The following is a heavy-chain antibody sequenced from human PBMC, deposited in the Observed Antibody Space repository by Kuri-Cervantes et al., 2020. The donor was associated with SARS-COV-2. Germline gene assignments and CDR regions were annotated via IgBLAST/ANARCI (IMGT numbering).Heavy chain of an antibody. CDR2: IYYSGTT. CDR3: ARDGDGYNSHFDH. J-gene: IGHJ4*02. V-gene: IGHV4-31*02. Sequence: LRLSRTVSGGSISSGDYYWSWIRQHPGKGLEWIGNIYYSGTTYYSPSLKSRVTISVDTSKNQFSLKVSSVTAADTAVYYCARDGDGYNSHFDHWGQGTLVTVSS. CDR1: GGSISSGDYY. D-gene: IGHD5-24*01.